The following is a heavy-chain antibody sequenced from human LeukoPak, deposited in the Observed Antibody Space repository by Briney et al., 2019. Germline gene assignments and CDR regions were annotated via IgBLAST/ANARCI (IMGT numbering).Heavy chain of an antibody. CDR2: INEDGSNR. Sequence: PGGSLRLSCTASGFSFSNHYMRWVRQAPGKGLEWVGNINEDGSNRWHLGSVNDRFTVSRDNARNSLYLQMNSLRVEDTAVYYCTRVIVAVPGYFDYFDFWGQGVLVTVSS. CDR3: TRVIVAVPGYFDYFDF. V-gene: IGHV3-7*01. J-gene: IGHJ4*02. D-gene: IGHD6-19*01. CDR1: GFSFSNHY.